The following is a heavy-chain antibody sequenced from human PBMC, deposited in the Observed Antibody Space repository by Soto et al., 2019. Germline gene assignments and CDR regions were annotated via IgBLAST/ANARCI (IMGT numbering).Heavy chain of an antibody. CDR3: AKDRSGSHSYGMDV. CDR2: ISYDGSNE. J-gene: IGHJ6*02. V-gene: IGHV3-30*18. D-gene: IGHD1-26*01. Sequence: HPGGSLRLSCAASGFTFSSYGMHWVRQAPGKGLEWVAVISYDGSNEYYAESVKGRFTISRDNSKNTLYLQMNSLRAEDTAVYYCAKDRSGSHSYGMDVWGQGTTVTVSS. CDR1: GFTFSSYG.